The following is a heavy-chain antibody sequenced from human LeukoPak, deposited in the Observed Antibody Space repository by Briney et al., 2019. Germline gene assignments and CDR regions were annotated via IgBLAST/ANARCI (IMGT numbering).Heavy chain of an antibody. CDR1: GYTFTSYG. D-gene: IGHD1-26*01. Sequence: ASVKVSCKASGYTFTSYGISWVRQAPGQGLEWMGWISACNGNTNYAQKLQGRVTMTTDTSTSTAYMELRSLRSDDTAVYYCARNGQWELANWFDPWGQGTLVTVSS. V-gene: IGHV1-18*01. CDR3: ARNGQWELANWFDP. CDR2: ISACNGNT. J-gene: IGHJ5*02.